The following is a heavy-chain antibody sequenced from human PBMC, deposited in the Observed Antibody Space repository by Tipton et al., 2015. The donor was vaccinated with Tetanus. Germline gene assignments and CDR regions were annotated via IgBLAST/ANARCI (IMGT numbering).Heavy chain of an antibody. Sequence: QSGAEVKKPGASIKVSCKASGYRFNTYHINWVRQATGQGLEWMGWISGYSGDTNYAQRLQGRVTVTADTSTSTAYMELRSLRSDDTAVYYCARHWWGYDVLSGYNWFDPWGQGTLVTVSS. J-gene: IGHJ5*02. CDR3: ARHWWGYDVLSGYNWFDP. D-gene: IGHD3-3*01. CDR2: ISGYSGDT. CDR1: GYRFNTYH. V-gene: IGHV1-18*01.